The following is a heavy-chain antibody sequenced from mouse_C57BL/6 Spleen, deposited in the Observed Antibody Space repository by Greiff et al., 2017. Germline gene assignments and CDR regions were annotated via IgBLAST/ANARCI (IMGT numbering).Heavy chain of an antibody. J-gene: IGHJ3*01. CDR3: ARSCYGSSYWFAY. CDR1: GYTFTSYW. CDR2: IYPGSGST. V-gene: IGHV1-55*01. Sequence: VQLQQPGAELVKPGASVKMSCKASGYTFTSYWITWVKQRPGQGLEWIGDIYPGSGSTNYNEKFKSKATLTVDTSSSTAYMQLSSLTSEDSAVYYCARSCYGSSYWFAYWGQGTLVTVSA. D-gene: IGHD1-1*01.